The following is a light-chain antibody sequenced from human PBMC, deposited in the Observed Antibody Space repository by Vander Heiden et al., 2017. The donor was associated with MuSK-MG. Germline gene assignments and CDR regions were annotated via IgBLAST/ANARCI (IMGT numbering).Light chain of an antibody. J-gene: IGKJ2*01. CDR3: QQDGSSPMYT. Sequence: DIVLTQSPATLSLSPGERATLSCRASHSVSSSYLAWYQQKPGQDPRLLIYSASSRATGIPDRFSGSGSGKDFTLTISRREPEDFAVYYCQQDGSSPMYTFGQGTKLEIK. CDR1: HSVSSSY. V-gene: IGKV3-20*01. CDR2: SAS.